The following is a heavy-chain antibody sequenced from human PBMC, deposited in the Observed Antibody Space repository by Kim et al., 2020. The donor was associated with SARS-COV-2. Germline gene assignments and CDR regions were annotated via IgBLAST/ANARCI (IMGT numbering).Heavy chain of an antibody. J-gene: IGHJ6*02. D-gene: IGHD3-10*01. CDR2: ISYDGSNK. CDR1: GFTFSSYA. V-gene: IGHV3-30*04. CDR3: ARDRGVPSPPSTMARFDPAHYYYGMDV. Sequence: GGSLRLSCAASGFTFSSYAMHWVRQAPGKGLEWVAVISYDGSNKYYADSVKGRFTISRDNSKNTLYLQMNSLRAEDTAVYYCARDRGVPSPPSTMARFDPAHYYYGMDVWGQGTTVTVSS.